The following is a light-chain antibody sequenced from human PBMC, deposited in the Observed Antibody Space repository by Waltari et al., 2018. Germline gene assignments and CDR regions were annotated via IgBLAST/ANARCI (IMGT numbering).Light chain of an antibody. CDR3: QHYVNLPAT. CDR1: QSISHY. Sequence: EVVLTQSPGTLSLSPGEGATLSCRASQSISHYLAWYQQKPGQAPRLLIYHASSRATGLPDRFSGSGSGTDFSLTISRLEPEDFAVYYCQHYVNLPATFGQGTKVEIK. CDR2: HAS. J-gene: IGKJ1*01. V-gene: IGKV3-20*01.